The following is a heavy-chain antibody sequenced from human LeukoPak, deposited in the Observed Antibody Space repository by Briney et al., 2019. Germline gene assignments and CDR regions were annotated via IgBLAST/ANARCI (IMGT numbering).Heavy chain of an antibody. D-gene: IGHD7-27*01. Sequence: GGSLRRYASASGFTFSSYSMNRVRQAPGNGLEGLSNISSSSSYIDYADSVRGRFTISRYNAMASLYLQMNSLRAEDTAVYYYARDLRMGIGICAFDIWGQGTMVTVSS. CDR2: ISSSSSYI. J-gene: IGHJ3*02. CDR1: GFTFSSYS. V-gene: IGHV3-21*01. CDR3: ARDLRMGIGICAFDI.